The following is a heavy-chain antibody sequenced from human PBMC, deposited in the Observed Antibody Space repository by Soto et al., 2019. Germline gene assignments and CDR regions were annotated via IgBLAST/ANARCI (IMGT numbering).Heavy chain of an antibody. CDR1: GDSINRGGYY. D-gene: IGHD2-21*02. Sequence: QVQLQESGPGLVKASQTLSVTCTVSGDSINRGGYYWIWIRQFPGKGLEWIGSVYYTGTTSYNPSLERRAAISVDTSMRHFSLKLSSVTAADTAVYYCARGGVVVTALRFDYWGQGTLVTVSS. J-gene: IGHJ4*02. CDR3: ARGGVVVTALRFDY. V-gene: IGHV4-31*03. CDR2: VYYTGTT.